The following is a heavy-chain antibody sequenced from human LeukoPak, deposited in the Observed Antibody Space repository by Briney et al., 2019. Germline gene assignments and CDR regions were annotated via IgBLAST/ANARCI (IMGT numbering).Heavy chain of an antibody. CDR3: TRNEH. Sequence: PGGSLTLSCGGSGISFSGSWMSWVRQAPGKGPEWVANIKEDGSERYYVGSVRGRFTISRDNAKNSLHLQMNSLRAEGTAVYYCTRNEHWGQGTLVTVSS. CDR2: IKEDGSER. CDR1: GISFSGSW. J-gene: IGHJ4*02. V-gene: IGHV3-7*01.